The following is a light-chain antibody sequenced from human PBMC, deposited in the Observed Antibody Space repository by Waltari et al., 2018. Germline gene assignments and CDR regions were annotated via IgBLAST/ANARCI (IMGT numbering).Light chain of an antibody. CDR1: QSVSSN. CDR3: QQYNRWPPIT. J-gene: IGKJ5*01. Sequence: EIVMTQSPATLSVSPGETATLSCRASQSVSSNVAWYQKKPGQAPMLLIYDASTRATSIPAKFRGSGSGTEFTRTISSLQSEDFAVYYCQQYNRWPPITFGHGTRLEIK. V-gene: IGKV3-15*01. CDR2: DAS.